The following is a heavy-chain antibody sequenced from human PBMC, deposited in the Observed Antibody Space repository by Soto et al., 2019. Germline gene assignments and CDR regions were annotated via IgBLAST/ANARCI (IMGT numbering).Heavy chain of an antibody. CDR3: ARLTTVTTRRFDP. CDR1: AGSISRGDYY. J-gene: IGHJ5*02. Sequence: TLALTCTVSAGSISRGDYYWRWIREPPGKGLEWIGYIYYSGSTYYNPSLKSRVTISVDTSKNQFSLKLSSVTAADTAVYYCARLTTVTTRRFDPWGQGTLVTVSS. D-gene: IGHD4-4*01. V-gene: IGHV4-30-4*01. CDR2: IYYSGST.